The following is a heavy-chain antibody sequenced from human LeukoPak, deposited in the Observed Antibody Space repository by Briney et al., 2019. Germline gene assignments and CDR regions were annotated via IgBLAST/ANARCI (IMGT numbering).Heavy chain of an antibody. V-gene: IGHV3-9*03. Sequence: GGSLRLSCAASGFTFDNYGMHWVRQVPGKGLEWVSGISGNSDSIGYAESVKGRFIISRDNAKNSLYLQMNSLRADDMAFYYCAKNGGSHLLTGYFGYWGQGILVTVSS. CDR3: AKNGGSHLLTGYFGY. J-gene: IGHJ4*02. CDR2: ISGNSDSI. D-gene: IGHD3-9*01. CDR1: GFTFDNYG.